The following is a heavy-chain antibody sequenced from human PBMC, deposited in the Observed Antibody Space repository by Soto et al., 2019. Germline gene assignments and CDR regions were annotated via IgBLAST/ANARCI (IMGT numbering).Heavy chain of an antibody. D-gene: IGHD2-2*01. CDR2: IWYDGSNR. CDR3: AREGGLMPALLNYFDY. V-gene: IGHV3-33*01. CDR1: GFTFSNFG. Sequence: GGSLRLSCAASGFTFSNFGMHWVRQAPGKGLEWVAIIWYDGSNRYTADSVKGRFTISRDNSRNTLYLQMNSLRAEDTAVYYCAREGGLMPALLNYFDYWGPGTLVTVSS. J-gene: IGHJ4*02.